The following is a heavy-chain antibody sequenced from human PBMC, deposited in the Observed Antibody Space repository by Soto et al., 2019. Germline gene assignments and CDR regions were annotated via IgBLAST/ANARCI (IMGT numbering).Heavy chain of an antibody. Sequence: QVQLVQSGAEVKKPGSSVKVSCKASGGTLSTYAISWVRQAPGQGLEWMGGIIPILHLTNIAQSFQGRVTVTADESTGTVYMELSSLRFEDTAVYYCARNQLLQGDYYYAMDVWGQGTTVTVSS. CDR2: IIPILHLT. V-gene: IGHV1-69*01. CDR1: GGTLSTYA. J-gene: IGHJ6*02. CDR3: ARNQLLQGDYYYAMDV. D-gene: IGHD2-2*01.